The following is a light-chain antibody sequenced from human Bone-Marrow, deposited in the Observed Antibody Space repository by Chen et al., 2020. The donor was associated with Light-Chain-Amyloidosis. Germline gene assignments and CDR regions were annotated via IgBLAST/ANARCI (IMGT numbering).Light chain of an antibody. CDR1: NIGSTS. CDR3: QVWDRSSDRPV. V-gene: IGLV3-21*02. J-gene: IGLJ3*02. CDR2: DDS. Sequence: SYVLTQPSSVSVSPGQTATIASGGNNIGSTSVHWYQQTPGQAPLLVVYDDSDRPSGIPERLSGSNSGNTATLTISRVEAEDEADYYCQVWDRSSDRPVFGGGTKLTVL.